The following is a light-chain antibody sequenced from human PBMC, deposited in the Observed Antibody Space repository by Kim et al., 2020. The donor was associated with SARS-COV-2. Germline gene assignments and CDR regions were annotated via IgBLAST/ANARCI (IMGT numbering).Light chain of an antibody. V-gene: IGLV2-23*02. J-gene: IGLJ3*02. Sequence: GQARTIACTGTRSDVGSYNLVSWYQQHPGKAPKLMIYEVTKRPSGVSNRFSGSKSGNTASLTISGLQAEDEADYYCCSYAGSSTWVFGGGTQLTVL. CDR1: RSDVGSYNL. CDR3: CSYAGSSTWV. CDR2: EVT.